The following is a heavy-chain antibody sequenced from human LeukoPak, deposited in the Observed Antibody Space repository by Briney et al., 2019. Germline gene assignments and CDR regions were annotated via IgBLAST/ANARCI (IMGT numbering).Heavy chain of an antibody. V-gene: IGHV3-48*03. Sequence: GGSLRLSCAASGFTFSSYEMNWVRLAPGKGLEWVSYISSSGGAIYYADSVKGRFTISRDNAKNSLYLQMNSLRAEDTAVYYCARVGYYDSSNYYAYFQHWGQGTLVTVSS. CDR2: ISSSGGAI. D-gene: IGHD3-22*01. CDR1: GFTFSSYE. J-gene: IGHJ1*01. CDR3: ARVGYYDSSNYYAYFQH.